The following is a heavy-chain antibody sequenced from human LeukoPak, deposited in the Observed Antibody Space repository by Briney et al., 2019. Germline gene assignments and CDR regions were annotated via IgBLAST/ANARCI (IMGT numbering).Heavy chain of an antibody. D-gene: IGHD5-12*01. Sequence: PGGSLRLSCAASGFTFSSFQMTWFRQAPGKGLEWVSYIGGGDSQIFYADSVKGRFTISRDNAKNPLYLQMSSLRADDTAIYYCVRWGHSDYSSFPTKFDYWGQGTLVTVPS. CDR1: GFTFSSFQ. CDR3: VRWGHSDYSSFPTKFDY. CDR2: IGGGDSQI. V-gene: IGHV3-48*03. J-gene: IGHJ4*02.